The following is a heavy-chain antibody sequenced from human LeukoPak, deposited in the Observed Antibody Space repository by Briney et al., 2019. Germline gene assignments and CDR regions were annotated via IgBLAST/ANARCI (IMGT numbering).Heavy chain of an antibody. Sequence: GGSLRLSCAASGFTFSSFGMHWVRPAPGKGLERVAVIWYDGSNKYYADSVKGRFTISRDNSKNTLYLQMNSLRAEDTAVYYCARDGDITPTDVWGQGTTVTVSS. V-gene: IGHV3-33*01. J-gene: IGHJ6*02. D-gene: IGHD2-15*01. CDR1: GFTFSSFG. CDR2: IWYDGSNK. CDR3: ARDGDITPTDV.